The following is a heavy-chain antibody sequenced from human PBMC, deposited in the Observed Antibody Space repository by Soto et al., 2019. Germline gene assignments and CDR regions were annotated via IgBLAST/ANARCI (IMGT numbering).Heavy chain of an antibody. CDR1: GFTFSSYG. D-gene: IGHD3-10*01. CDR3: ATLRFGELLPPMPDAFDI. J-gene: IGHJ3*02. Sequence: GGSLRLSCAASGFTFSSYGMHWVRQAPGKGLEWVAVISYDGSNKYYADSVKGRFTISRDNSKNTLYLQMNSLRAEDTAVYYCATLRFGELLPPMPDAFDIWGQGTMVTVSS. CDR2: ISYDGSNK. V-gene: IGHV3-30*03.